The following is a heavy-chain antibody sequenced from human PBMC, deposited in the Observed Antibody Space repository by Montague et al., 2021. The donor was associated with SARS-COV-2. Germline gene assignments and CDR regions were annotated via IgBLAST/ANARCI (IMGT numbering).Heavy chain of an antibody. CDR1: GVSISSGTYY. CDR3: ATTGSSGESWFDP. Sequence: SETLSLTCTVSGVSISSGTYYWSWIRQPPGKGLEWIGHVYSSGSTNYNPSLRSRATLSVDTSKNHFSLKLRSVTAADTAVYSCATTGSSGESWFDPWGQGTLVAVSS. V-gene: IGHV4-61*01. J-gene: IGHJ5*02. CDR2: VYSSGST. D-gene: IGHD1-26*01.